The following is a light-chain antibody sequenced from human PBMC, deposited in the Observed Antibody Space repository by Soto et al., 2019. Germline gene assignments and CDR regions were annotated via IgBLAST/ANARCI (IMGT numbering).Light chain of an antibody. V-gene: IGKV1-5*01. Sequence: DIPLTQSPSTLSVSGGERGTLXCRASQSISDSLAWYQQKPGKAPYLLISDVSSLERGVPSRFSGSGSGTEFTLTISSMQPDDFATFYCQQYNGYSRTFGQGTKVDIK. CDR2: DVS. J-gene: IGKJ1*01. CDR3: QQYNGYSRT. CDR1: QSISDS.